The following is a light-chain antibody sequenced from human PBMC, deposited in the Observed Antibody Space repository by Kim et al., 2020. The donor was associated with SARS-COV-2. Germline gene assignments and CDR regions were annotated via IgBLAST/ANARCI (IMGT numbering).Light chain of an antibody. CDR1: QTVLYNSNNKSY. CDR3: QQFYATPRT. J-gene: IGKJ1*01. CDR2: GAS. Sequence: ATINCRSSQTVLYNSNNKSYLAWYQQKPGQPPKLLIYGASTRESGVPDRFSGSGSGTDFTLTISSLQAEDVAVYYCQQFYATPRTFGQGTKVDIK. V-gene: IGKV4-1*01.